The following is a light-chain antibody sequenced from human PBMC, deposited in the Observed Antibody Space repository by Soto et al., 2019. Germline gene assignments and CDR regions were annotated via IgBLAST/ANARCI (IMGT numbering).Light chain of an antibody. CDR2: DVN. CDR3: ASYTAASTMV. CDR1: ISDIGSRNS. J-gene: IGLJ2*01. V-gene: IGLV2-14*03. Sequence: QSLLTQPASVSGSRGQSITISCTGTISDIGSRNSVSWYQHHPGKAPKLMIYDVNIRPSGVSHRFSGSKSGNAASLTISGLQAEDEADYSCASYTAASTMVFGGGTKVTVL.